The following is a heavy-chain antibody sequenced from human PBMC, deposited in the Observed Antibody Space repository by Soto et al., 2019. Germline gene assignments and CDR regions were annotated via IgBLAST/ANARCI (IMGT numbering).Heavy chain of an antibody. CDR1: GASISPYY. V-gene: IGHV4-59*01. Sequence: SETLSLTCTVSGASISPYYWSWIRQPPEKGLEWIGYIYYSGSTNYNPSLKSRVTISVDTSKNQFSLKLSSVTAADTAVYYCATTHGSGSYYTSYYYYGMDVWGQGTTVTVSS. J-gene: IGHJ6*02. CDR3: ATTHGSGSYYTSYYYYGMDV. CDR2: IYYSGST. D-gene: IGHD3-10*01.